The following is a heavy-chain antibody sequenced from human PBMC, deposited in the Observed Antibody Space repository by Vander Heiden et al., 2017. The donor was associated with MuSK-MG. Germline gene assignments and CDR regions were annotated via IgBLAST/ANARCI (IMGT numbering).Heavy chain of an antibody. Sequence: EVQLLEPVGGLVQPGGSLRLSCAASGFTFSSSALSWVRQAPGKGREWVSAISGRGGSTYYADCVKGRFTISRDNSKNTLYLQMNSLRAEDTAVYYCAKDFLGFDPWGQGTLVTVSS. CDR2: ISGRGGST. V-gene: IGHV3-23*01. J-gene: IGHJ5*02. CDR1: GFTFSSSA. CDR3: AKDFLGFDP.